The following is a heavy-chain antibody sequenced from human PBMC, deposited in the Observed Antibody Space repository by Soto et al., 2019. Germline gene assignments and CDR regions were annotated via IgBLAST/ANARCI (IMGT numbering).Heavy chain of an antibody. CDR3: ARDAHLVYEVYYYGMDV. CDR2: ISYDGSNK. J-gene: IGHJ6*02. CDR1: GFTFSSYA. V-gene: IGHV3-30-3*01. Sequence: WGSLRLSCAASGFTFSSYAMHWVRQAPGKGLEWVAVISYDGSNKYYADSVKGRFTISRDNSKNTLYLQMNSLRAEDTAVYYCARDAHLVYEVYYYGMDVWGQGTTVTVSS. D-gene: IGHD2-8*01.